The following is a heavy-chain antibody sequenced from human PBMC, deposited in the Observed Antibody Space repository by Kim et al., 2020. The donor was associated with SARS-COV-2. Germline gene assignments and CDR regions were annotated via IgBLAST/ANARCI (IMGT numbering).Heavy chain of an antibody. Sequence: LKSRVTISVDTSKNQFSLKLSSVAAADTAVYYCARGWNYGSGSYYPLFDYWGQGTLVTVSS. CDR3: ARGWNYGSGSYYPLFDY. V-gene: IGHV4-34*01. J-gene: IGHJ4*02. D-gene: IGHD3-10*01.